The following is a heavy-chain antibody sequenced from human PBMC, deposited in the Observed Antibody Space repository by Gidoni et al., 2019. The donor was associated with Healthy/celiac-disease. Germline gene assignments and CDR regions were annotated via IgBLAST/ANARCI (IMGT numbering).Heavy chain of an antibody. CDR3: ASGRYYDSSGYYPHDY. Sequence: EVQLMESGGGVVRPGGYLRLSCAASGFTFDDYGMSWVRQAPGKGLEWVSGINWNGCSTGYADSVKGRFTISRDNANNSLYLQMNSLRAEDTALYYCASGRYYDSSGYYPHDYWGQGTLVTVSS. CDR2: INWNGCST. D-gene: IGHD3-22*01. J-gene: IGHJ4*02. CDR1: GFTFDDYG. V-gene: IGHV3-20*04.